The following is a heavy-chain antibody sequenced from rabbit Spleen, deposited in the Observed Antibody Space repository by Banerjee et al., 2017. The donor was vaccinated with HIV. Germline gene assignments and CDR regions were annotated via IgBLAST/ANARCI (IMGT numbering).Heavy chain of an antibody. Sequence: QEQLVESGGGLVQPEGSLTLTCKASGFSFSGRDVMCWVRQAPGKGLEWIACINASTGKPVYATWAKGRFTISRTSSTTVTLQLNSLTAADTATYFCARDSGTSFSSYGMDLWGPGTLVTVS. D-gene: IGHD8-1*01. CDR1: GFSFSGRDV. V-gene: IGHV1S45*01. J-gene: IGHJ6*01. CDR2: INASTGKP. CDR3: ARDSGTSFSSYGMDL.